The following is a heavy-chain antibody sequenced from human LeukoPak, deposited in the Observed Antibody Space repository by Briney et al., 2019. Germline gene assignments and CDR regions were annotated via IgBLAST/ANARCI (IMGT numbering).Heavy chain of an antibody. CDR2: IYDSGST. CDR1: GASIRDDY. V-gene: IGHV4-4*09. J-gene: IGHJ5*02. CDR3: ARSPPRGAWFDP. D-gene: IGHD4/OR15-4a*01. Sequence: SETLSLTCSVSGASIRDDYWSWIRQSPGKGLEWIGFIYDSGSTDYNPSLKSRVTISVDTSKNQFSLRLTSMTAADTAVYYCARSPPRGAWFDPWGQGKQVIVSS.